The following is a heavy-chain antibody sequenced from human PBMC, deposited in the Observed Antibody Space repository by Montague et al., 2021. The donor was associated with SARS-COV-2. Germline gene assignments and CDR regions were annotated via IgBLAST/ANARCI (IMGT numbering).Heavy chain of an antibody. J-gene: IGHJ4*02. CDR2: SNHGGIT. Sequence: SETLSLTCAVYGGSFNDYYWSWVCQPPGTGQEWIGESNHGGITNYSPSPKSRVTISADTSKNQISLKLKFVTAADTANYYCARGRQGIAMIVVVMRGAEYYFDFWGQGSLVTVSS. CDR1: GGSFNDYY. D-gene: IGHD3-22*01. CDR3: ARGRQGIAMIVVVMRGAEYYFDF. V-gene: IGHV4-34*01.